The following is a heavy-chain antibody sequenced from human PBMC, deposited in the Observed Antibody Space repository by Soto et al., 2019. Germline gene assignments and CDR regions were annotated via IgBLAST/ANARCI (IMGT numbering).Heavy chain of an antibody. CDR1: GFTFSSYA. Sequence: GGSLRLSCAASGFTFSSYAMSWVRQAPGKGLEWVSAISGSGGSTYYADSVKGRFTISRDNSKNTLYLQMNSLRAEDTAVYYXXKVDFTSFFGXVIIPKXXNXXXPXGQGTXVTV. V-gene: IGHV3-23*01. CDR3: XKVDFTSFFGXVIIPKXXNXXXP. D-gene: IGHD3-3*01. J-gene: IGHJ5*02. CDR2: ISGSGGST.